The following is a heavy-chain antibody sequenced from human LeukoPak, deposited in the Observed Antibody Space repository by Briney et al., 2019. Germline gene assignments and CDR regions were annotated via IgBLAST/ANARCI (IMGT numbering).Heavy chain of an antibody. V-gene: IGHV3-11*01. J-gene: IGHJ4*02. D-gene: IGHD1-20*01. CDR1: GFTFSDYY. Sequence: GGSLRLYCAASGFTFSDYYMSWIRQAPGKGLEWVSYISSSGSTIYYADSVKGRFTISRDNAKNSLYLQMNSLRAEDTAVYYCARVNNWNDVYFFDYWGQGTLVTVSS. CDR3: ARVNNWNDVYFFDY. CDR2: ISSSGSTI.